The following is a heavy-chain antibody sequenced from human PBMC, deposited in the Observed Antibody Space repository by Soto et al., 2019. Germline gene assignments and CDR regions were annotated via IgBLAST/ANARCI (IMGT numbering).Heavy chain of an antibody. J-gene: IGHJ4*02. Sequence: GGPLRLSCAASGFTFCSYAMSWFRQAPGKGLEWASVISGSGGRTYYADSVKGRFPISRDNSKNTLYLQMNSWRAEDTGVYYFAKGQCTFVYWGQGTLVTVSA. CDR3: AKGQCTFVY. CDR2: ISGSGGRT. D-gene: IGHD3-16*01. V-gene: IGHV3-23*01. CDR1: GFTFCSYA.